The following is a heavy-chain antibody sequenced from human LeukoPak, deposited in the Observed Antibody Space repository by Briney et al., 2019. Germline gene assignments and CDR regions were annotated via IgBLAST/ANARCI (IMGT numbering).Heavy chain of an antibody. CDR1: GFTFSSHG. D-gene: IGHD3-22*01. J-gene: IGHJ3*01. V-gene: IGHV3-33*01. CDR2: IWYDGSNK. Sequence: GGSLRLSCAASGFTFSSHGIHWGRQAPGPGLEWVTVIWYDGSNKYYADSVKGRFTISRDNSKNTADLQMNSLSAEDTAVYYCARESVSDSRGQGGGFDLWGQGTMVTVSS. CDR3: ARESVSDSRGQGGGFDL.